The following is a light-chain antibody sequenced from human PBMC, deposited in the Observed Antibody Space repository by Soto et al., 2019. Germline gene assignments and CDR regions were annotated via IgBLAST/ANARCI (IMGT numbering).Light chain of an antibody. J-gene: IGLJ1*01. V-gene: IGLV2-14*01. CDR1: SSDVGGYDY. Sequence: QSALTQPASVSGSPGQSITISCTGTSSDVGGYDYVSWYQLHPGKAPKLMVFEVNNRPSGVSYRFSGSKSGNTASLTISGLQAEDEADYYCCSFTSSNTHVFGTGTKLTVL. CDR3: CSFTSSNTHV. CDR2: EVN.